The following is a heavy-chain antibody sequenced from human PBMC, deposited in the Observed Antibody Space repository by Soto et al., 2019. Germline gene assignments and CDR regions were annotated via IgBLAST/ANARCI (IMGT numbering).Heavy chain of an antibody. V-gene: IGHV4-30-2*01. D-gene: IGHD1-1*01. CDR1: GGSISSGGYS. CDR2: IYHTGIT. J-gene: IGHJ4*02. Sequence: PSETLSLTCAVSGGSISSGGYSWNWIRQPPGKGLEWIGYIYHTGITYYSPSLSSRVTLSVDSSENQFSLRLTSVTAADTAIYFCARLDITTTNYFFDYWGQGALVTVSS. CDR3: ARLDITTTNYFFDY.